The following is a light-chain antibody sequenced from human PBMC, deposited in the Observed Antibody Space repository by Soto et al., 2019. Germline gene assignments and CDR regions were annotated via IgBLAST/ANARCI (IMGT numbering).Light chain of an antibody. CDR2: GAS. Sequence: PEERVTLSCRASQSVSSSYLTWYQQKPGQAPRLLIYGASTRATSIPARFSGSGSGTDFTLTISSLQPEDFAVYYCRGFTFGPGTKVDIK. CDR3: RGFT. V-gene: IGKV3D-7*01. CDR1: QSVSSSY. J-gene: IGKJ3*01.